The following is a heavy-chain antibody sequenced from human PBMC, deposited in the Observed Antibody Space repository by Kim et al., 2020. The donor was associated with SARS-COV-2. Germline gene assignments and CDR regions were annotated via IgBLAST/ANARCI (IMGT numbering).Heavy chain of an antibody. D-gene: IGHD3-10*01. CDR1: GFPFTSYW. Sequence: GGSLRLSCAASGFPFTSYWMSWVRQAPGKGLEWVANIKEDEIEKYYVDSVKGRFTISRDNAKNSLYLQMNSLRAEDTAVYYCARESRRISVRRYYYGMYV. CDR2: IKEDEIEK. J-gene: IGHJ6*01. CDR3: ARESRRISVRRYYYGMYV. V-gene: IGHV3-7*01.